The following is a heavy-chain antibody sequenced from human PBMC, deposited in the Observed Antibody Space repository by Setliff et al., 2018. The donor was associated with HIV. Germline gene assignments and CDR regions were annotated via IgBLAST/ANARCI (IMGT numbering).Heavy chain of an antibody. V-gene: IGHV4-59*11. D-gene: IGHD3-3*01. CDR3: ARAYTIFGVVTLYY. CDR1: GSSISSHY. J-gene: IGHJ4*02. Sequence: SETLSLTCTVSGSSISSHYWTWIRQPPGRGLEWIGSFYYSGSANYNPSLKSRVSISVDTSNNQFSLTVRSVTAADTAVYYCARAYTIFGVVTLYYWGQGTLVTVSS. CDR2: FYYSGSA.